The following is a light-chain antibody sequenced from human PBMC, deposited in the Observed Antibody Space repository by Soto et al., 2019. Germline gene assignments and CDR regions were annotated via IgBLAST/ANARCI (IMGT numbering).Light chain of an antibody. CDR3: QQANSFPLT. CDR2: GAS. J-gene: IGKJ4*01. Sequence: DIPMTQSPSSVSASVGDSVTITCRASQDIGSRLAWYQQKPGKAPNLLIYGASNLQSGVPSRFSGSGSGTDFILTISSLQPEDLGSYYCQQANSFPLTFGGGTKVEI. V-gene: IGKV1-12*01. CDR1: QDIGSR.